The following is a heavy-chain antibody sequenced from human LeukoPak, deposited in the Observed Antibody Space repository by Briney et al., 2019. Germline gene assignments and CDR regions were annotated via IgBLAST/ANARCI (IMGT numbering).Heavy chain of an antibody. V-gene: IGHV1-69*05. CDR3: ARGWTYYDFWSGYYPDRSDAFDI. D-gene: IGHD3-3*01. Sequence: GASVKVSCKASGGTFSSYAISWVRQAPGQGLEWMGGIFPIFGTANYAQKFQGRVTITTDESTSTAYMELSSLRSEDTAVYYCARGWTYYDFWSGYYPDRSDAFDIWGQGTMVTVSS. CDR1: GGTFSSYA. J-gene: IGHJ3*02. CDR2: IFPIFGTA.